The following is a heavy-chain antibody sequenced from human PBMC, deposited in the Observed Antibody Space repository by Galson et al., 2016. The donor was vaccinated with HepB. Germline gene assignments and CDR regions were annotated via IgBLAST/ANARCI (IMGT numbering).Heavy chain of an antibody. CDR2: ITGSSSNI. CDR1: GFTFNTYS. D-gene: IGHD2/OR15-2a*01. V-gene: IGHV3-48*02. CDR3: VTSFSTQVYS. Sequence: SLRLSCAASGFTFNTYSMNWVRQAPGRGLEWIASITGSSSNIKYADSVKGRFTISRDNAKNSLYLQLSSLRDEDTAVYYCVTSFSTQVYSWGQGTLVTVSS. J-gene: IGHJ4*02.